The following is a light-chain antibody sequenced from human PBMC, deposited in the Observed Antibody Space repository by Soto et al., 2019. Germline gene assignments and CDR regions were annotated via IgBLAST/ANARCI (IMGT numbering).Light chain of an antibody. V-gene: IGLV7-46*01. CDR3: SLSYTTTRI. J-gene: IGLJ2*01. CDR2: DAS. Sequence: VVTQEPSLTVSPGGTVTLTCGSSTGAVTSSHYPYWFQQKPGQAPRTLIYDASNNYSWTPARFSGSLLGGQAALTLSGAQPEDEGDYYCSLSYTTTRIFGGGTKVTVL. CDR1: TGAVTSSHY.